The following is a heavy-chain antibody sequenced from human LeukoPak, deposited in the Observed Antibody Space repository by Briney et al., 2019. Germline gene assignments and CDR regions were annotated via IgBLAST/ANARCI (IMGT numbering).Heavy chain of an antibody. CDR1: GFTFSSYS. Sequence: GGSLRLSCAASGFTFSSYSMNWVRQAPGKGLEWVSSISSSSSYIYYTDSVKGRFTIPRDNAKNSLYLQMNSLRAEDTAVYYCARVRLLRGVYYYGMEVWGQGTTVTVSS. CDR2: ISSSSSYI. CDR3: ARVRLLRGVYYYGMEV. V-gene: IGHV3-21*01. D-gene: IGHD2-8*02. J-gene: IGHJ6*02.